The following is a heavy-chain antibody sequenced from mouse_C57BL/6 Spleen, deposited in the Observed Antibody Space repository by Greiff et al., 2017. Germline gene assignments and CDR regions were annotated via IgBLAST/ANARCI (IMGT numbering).Heavy chain of an antibody. Sequence: EVQLQQSGPELVKPGASVKISCKASGYTFTDYYMNWVKQSHGKSLEGIGDINPNNGGTSYNQKFKGKATLTVDKSSSTAYMELRSLTSEDSAVYYCARHSGLSWFAYWGQGTLVTVSA. D-gene: IGHD3-1*01. CDR1: GYTFTDYY. J-gene: IGHJ3*01. V-gene: IGHV1-26*01. CDR2: INPNNGGT. CDR3: ARHSGLSWFAY.